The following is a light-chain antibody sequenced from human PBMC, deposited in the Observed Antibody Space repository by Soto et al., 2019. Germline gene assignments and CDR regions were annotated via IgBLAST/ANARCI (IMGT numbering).Light chain of an antibody. V-gene: IGKV3-20*01. CDR1: QSVTSNF. Sequence: EIVLQQSPGTLSLSPGESSPLSCRASQSVTSNFLPWYHQKPGQAPRLLIYHTSNRATGIPDRFSASGSGIDFTLTTSRLEPGDFAVYYCQQYESSPRTFGQGTK. CDR3: QQYESSPRT. CDR2: HTS. J-gene: IGKJ1*01.